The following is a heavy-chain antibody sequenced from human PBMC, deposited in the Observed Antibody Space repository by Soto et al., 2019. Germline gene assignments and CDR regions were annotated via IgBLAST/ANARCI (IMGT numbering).Heavy chain of an antibody. V-gene: IGHV4-31*03. J-gene: IGHJ4*02. CDR2: IYYSGST. Sequence: SETLSLTCTVSGGSISSGGYYWSWIRQHPGKGLEWIGYIYYSGSTYYNPSLKSRVTISVDTSKNQFSLKLSSVTAADTAVYYCATIREYSGYDVLDYWGQGTLVTVSS. CDR1: GGSISSGGYY. D-gene: IGHD5-12*01. CDR3: ATIREYSGYDVLDY.